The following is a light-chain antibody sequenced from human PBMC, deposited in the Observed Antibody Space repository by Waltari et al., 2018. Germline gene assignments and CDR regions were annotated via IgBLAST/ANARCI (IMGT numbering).Light chain of an antibody. V-gene: IGKV3-20*01. Sequence: CSASQSVSDSYLGGFQQKPGQAPRLLIYGASIRATGIPDRFSGSGSGTDFTLTISRLAPEDFAVYYWQQYGSAPRTFGQGTKVEIK. CDR3: QQYGSAPRT. J-gene: IGKJ1*01. CDR1: QSVSDSY. CDR2: GAS.